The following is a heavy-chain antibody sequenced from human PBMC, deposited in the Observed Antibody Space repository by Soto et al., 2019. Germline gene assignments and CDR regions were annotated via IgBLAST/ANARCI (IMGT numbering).Heavy chain of an antibody. CDR2: ISAGGGST. Sequence: GWSLRLSCAASGFTFSTYAMSWVRQAPGKGLEWASAISAGGGSTYYADSVKGRFTISRDNFINTLYLQMNSLRTEDTAVYYCAHPRGYGVFDAYDIWGQGAMVTVSS. D-gene: IGHD4-17*01. J-gene: IGHJ3*02. V-gene: IGHV3-23*01. CDR3: AHPRGYGVFDAYDI. CDR1: GFTFSTYA.